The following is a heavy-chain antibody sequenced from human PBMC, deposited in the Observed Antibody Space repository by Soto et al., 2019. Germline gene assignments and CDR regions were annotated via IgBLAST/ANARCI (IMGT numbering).Heavy chain of an antibody. CDR1: GYSFTSYG. D-gene: IGHD3-9*01. CDR3: ARVVPNDILAASYWYFAL. J-gene: IGHJ2*01. CDR2: ISPYNGNT. Sequence: QVQVVQSGAEVKKPGASVKVSCKASGYSFTSYGIDWVRQAPGQGLEWMGRISPYNGNTHYAQKVQGRVTMTTDTSPSTAYMEVRSLRSDDTAVYYCARVVPNDILAASYWYFALWGRGTLVTVSS. V-gene: IGHV1-18*01.